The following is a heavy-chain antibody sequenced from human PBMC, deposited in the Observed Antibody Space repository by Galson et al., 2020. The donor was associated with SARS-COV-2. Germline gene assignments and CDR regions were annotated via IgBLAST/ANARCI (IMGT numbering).Heavy chain of an antibody. V-gene: IGHV4-38-2*02. J-gene: IGHJ4*02. Sequence: ASETLSLTCTVSGYSISSGYYWGWIRQPPGKGLEWIGSIYHSGSTYYNPSLKSRVTISVDTSKNQFSLKLSSGTAADTAVYYCARSGSGSYYTIDYWGQGTLVTVSS. CDR3: ARSGSGSYYTIDY. CDR1: GYSISSGYY. D-gene: IGHD3-10*01. CDR2: IYHSGST.